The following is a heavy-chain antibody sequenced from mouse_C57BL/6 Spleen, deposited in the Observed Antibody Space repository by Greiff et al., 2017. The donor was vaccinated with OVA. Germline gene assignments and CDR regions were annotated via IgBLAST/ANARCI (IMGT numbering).Heavy chain of an antibody. CDR2: IDPNSGGT. Sequence: QVQLKQSGAELVKPGASVKLSCKASGYTFTSYWMHWVKQRPGRGLEWIGRIDPNSGGTKYNEKFKSKATLTVDKPSSTAYMQLSSLTSEDSAVYYCASEGYYGRGFAYWGQGTLVTVSA. J-gene: IGHJ3*01. D-gene: IGHD1-1*01. CDR1: GYTFTSYW. CDR3: ASEGYYGRGFAY. V-gene: IGHV1-72*01.